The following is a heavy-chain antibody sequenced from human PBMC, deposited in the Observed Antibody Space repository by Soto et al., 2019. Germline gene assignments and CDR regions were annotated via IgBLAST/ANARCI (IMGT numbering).Heavy chain of an antibody. CDR3: AKVNYYDSSGYYLTTNFDY. Sequence: GGSLRLSCAASGFTFRSYSMNWVRQAPGKGLEWVSSISSSSSYIYYADSVKGRFTISRDNSKNTLYLQMNSLRAEDTAVYYCAKVNYYDSSGYYLTTNFDYWGQGTLVTVSS. CDR2: ISSSSSYI. CDR1: GFTFRSYS. J-gene: IGHJ4*02. V-gene: IGHV3-21*04. D-gene: IGHD3-22*01.